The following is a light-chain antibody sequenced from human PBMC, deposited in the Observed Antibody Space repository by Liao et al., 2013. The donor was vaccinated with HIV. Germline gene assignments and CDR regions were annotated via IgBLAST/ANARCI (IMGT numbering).Light chain of an antibody. V-gene: IGLV3-21*01. CDR1: NIGSKS. Sequence: SYVLTQPPSVSVAPRKTASITCGGKNIGSKSVHWYQQKPGQAPVLVIYYDSDRPSGIPERFSGSNSGHTATLTISRVEAGDEADYYCQVWDSSSDHWVFGGGTKLTVL. CDR2: YDS. CDR3: QVWDSSSDHWV. J-gene: IGLJ3*02.